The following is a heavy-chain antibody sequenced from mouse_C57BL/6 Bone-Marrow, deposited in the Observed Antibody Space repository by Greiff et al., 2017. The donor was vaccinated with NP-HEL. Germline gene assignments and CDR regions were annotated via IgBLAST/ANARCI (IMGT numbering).Heavy chain of an antibody. CDR2: IWSGGST. J-gene: IGHJ3*01. Sequence: VKLVESGPGLVQPSQSLSITCTVSGFSLTSYGVHWVRQSPGKGLEWLGVIWSGGSTDYNAAFISRLSISKDNSKSQVFFKMNSLQADDTAIYYCASPHYYSSSPGLAYWGQGTLVTVSA. CDR3: ASPHYYSSSPGLAY. V-gene: IGHV2-2*01. D-gene: IGHD1-1*01. CDR1: GFSLTSYG.